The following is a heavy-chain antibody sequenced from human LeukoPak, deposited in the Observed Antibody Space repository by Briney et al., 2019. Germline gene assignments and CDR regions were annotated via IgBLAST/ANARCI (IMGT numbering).Heavy chain of an antibody. CDR1: GFPFSSYW. Sequence: PGGSLRLSCVASGFPFSSYWMTWVRQAPGKGLEWVANIKQDGSKKSYVDSVKGRFTISRDNAKNSLYLQMNSLRAEDTAVYYCASLPDRYAFDIWGQGTMVTVSS. J-gene: IGHJ3*02. V-gene: IGHV3-7*01. CDR2: IKQDGSKK. CDR3: ASLPDRYAFDI.